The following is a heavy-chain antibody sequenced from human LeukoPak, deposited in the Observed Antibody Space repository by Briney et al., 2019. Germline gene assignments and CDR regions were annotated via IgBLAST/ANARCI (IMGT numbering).Heavy chain of an antibody. V-gene: IGHV4-34*01. CDR1: GGSFSGYY. D-gene: IGHD4-11*01. CDR3: ARDRRGDDSFRRGYFDL. Sequence: SETLSLTCAVYGGSFSGYYWSWIRQPPGKGLEWIGEINHSGSTNYNPSLKSRVTISVDTSKNQFSLKLSSVTAADTAVYYCARDRRGDDSFRRGYFDLWGRGTLVTVSS. J-gene: IGHJ2*01. CDR2: INHSGST.